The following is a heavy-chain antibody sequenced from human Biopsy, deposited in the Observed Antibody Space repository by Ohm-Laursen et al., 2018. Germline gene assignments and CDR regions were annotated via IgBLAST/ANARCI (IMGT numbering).Heavy chain of an antibody. CDR3: VRGVDYYDPYHYYALDV. J-gene: IGHJ6*02. CDR1: GESFNGYY. Sequence: PGTLSLTCAVYGESFNGYYWSWIRQTPGKGLEWIGEINHSGRTNYNPSLKSRVTISVETSKNQFSLKVRSVTAADTAVYYCVRGVDYYDPYHYYALDVWGQGTTVTVSS. V-gene: IGHV4-34*01. CDR2: INHSGRT. D-gene: IGHD3-22*01.